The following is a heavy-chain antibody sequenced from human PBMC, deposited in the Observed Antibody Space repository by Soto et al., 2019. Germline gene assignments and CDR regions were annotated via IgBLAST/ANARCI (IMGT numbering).Heavy chain of an antibody. CDR2: ISYDGSNK. D-gene: IGHD3-3*01. CDR3: SKTLRYDFWSLDYHYGMDV. V-gene: IGHV3-30*18. Sequence: QVQLVESGGGVVQPGRSLRLSCAASGFTFSSYGMHWVRQAPGKGLEWVAVISYDGSNKYYADSVKGRFTISRDNSKNTLYLQMNSLRAEDTAVYYCSKTLRYDFWSLDYHYGMDVWGQGTTVTVSS. CDR1: GFTFSSYG. J-gene: IGHJ6*02.